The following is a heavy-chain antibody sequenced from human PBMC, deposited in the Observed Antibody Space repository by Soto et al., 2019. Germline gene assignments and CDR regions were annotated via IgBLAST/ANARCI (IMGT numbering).Heavy chain of an antibody. J-gene: IGHJ6*02. CDR3: ARDYGDYYYYGMDV. D-gene: IGHD4-17*01. V-gene: IGHV5-10-1*01. CDR2: IDPSDAYT. Sequence: PGESLKISCKGSGYSFTSYWISWVRQMPGKGLEWMGRIDPSDAYTNYSPSFQGHVTISADKSISTAYLQWSSLKASDTAMYYCARDYGDYYYYGMDVWGQGTTVTVSS. CDR1: GYSFTSYW.